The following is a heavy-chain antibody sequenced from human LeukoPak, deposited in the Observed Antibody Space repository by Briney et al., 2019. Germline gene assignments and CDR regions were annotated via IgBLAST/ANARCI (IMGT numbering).Heavy chain of an antibody. Sequence: ASVKVSCKTSGYAFTNYAITWVRQAPGQGLEWMGWISAYSGNTNYAQKLQGRVTMTTDTSTSTAYMEPRSLRSDDTAVYYCARAAKYYHDSSGYYYWGQGTLVTVSS. D-gene: IGHD3-22*01. V-gene: IGHV1-18*01. CDR1: GYAFTNYA. CDR3: ARAAKYYHDSSGYYY. J-gene: IGHJ4*02. CDR2: ISAYSGNT.